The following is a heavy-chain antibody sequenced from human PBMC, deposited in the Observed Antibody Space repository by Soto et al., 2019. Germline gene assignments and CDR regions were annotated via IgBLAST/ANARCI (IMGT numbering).Heavy chain of an antibody. CDR2: INTFDRSR. Sequence: GASVKVSCKASGYIFTSYYLHWVRQAPGQGLEWMGWINTFDRSRMFAQSLQGRVPFTRDTSTTTAYIELRSLTSDDTAVYCAKNGQPPYYYYGLDVWGQGTTVTVSS. CDR1: GYIFTSYY. D-gene: IGHD2-8*01. J-gene: IGHJ6*02. CDR3: KNGQPPYYYYGLDV. V-gene: IGHV1-46*01.